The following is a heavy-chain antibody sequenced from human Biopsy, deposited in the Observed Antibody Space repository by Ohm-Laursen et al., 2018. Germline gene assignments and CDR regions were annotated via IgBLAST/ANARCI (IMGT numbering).Heavy chain of an antibody. CDR3: ARDGKRWDYSTYFSWHFDL. CDR2: IWYDGSNK. D-gene: IGHD4-11*01. Sequence: SLRLSCSASGFTFSSYGMHWVRQAPGKGLEWVAAIWYDGSNKNYADSVKGRFTISRDNSKNTLYLQMNSLRAEDTAVYFCARDGKRWDYSTYFSWHFDLWGRGTLVTVPS. CDR1: GFTFSSYG. J-gene: IGHJ2*01. V-gene: IGHV3-33*01.